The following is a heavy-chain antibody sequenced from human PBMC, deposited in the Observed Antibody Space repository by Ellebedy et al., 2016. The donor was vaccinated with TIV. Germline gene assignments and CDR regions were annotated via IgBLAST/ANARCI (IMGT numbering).Heavy chain of an antibody. CDR3: ARRGPSGYIDY. Sequence: GESLKISCKGSGYSFATYLIGWVRQMPGKGLEWMGTIYPGDSDTTYSPSFQGQVTISADTSISTAYLQWRSLKASDTAMYYCARRGPSGYIDYWGQGTLVTVSS. CDR1: GYSFATYL. CDR2: IYPGDSDT. J-gene: IGHJ4*02. D-gene: IGHD1-26*01. V-gene: IGHV5-51*01.